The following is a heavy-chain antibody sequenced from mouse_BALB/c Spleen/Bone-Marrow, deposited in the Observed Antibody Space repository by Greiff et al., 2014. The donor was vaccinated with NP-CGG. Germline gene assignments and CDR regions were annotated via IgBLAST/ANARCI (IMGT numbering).Heavy chain of an antibody. Sequence: QVQLKESGAELVRPGTLVKGSCQASGYAFTNYLVGWVKQRPGQGLEWIGMINPGSGGTNYNEKFKGKATLTADKSSSTAYMQLSSLTSDDSAVYFCARRDGSYFDYWGQGTTLTVSS. V-gene: IGHV1-54*01. D-gene: IGHD3-3*01. CDR1: GYAFTNYL. CDR2: INPGSGGT. J-gene: IGHJ2*01. CDR3: ARRDGSYFDY.